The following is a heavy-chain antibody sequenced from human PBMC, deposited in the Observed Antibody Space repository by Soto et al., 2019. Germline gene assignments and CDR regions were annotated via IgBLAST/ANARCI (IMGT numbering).Heavy chain of an antibody. V-gene: IGHV1-2*02. Sequence: ASVKVSCKASGYSFTGHYMHWVRQAPGQGLEWMGWIDPKSGGTNYAQKFQGRVTLTTDTSTSTAYMELRSLRSDDTAIYYCARDPHEFWTSYWFDPWGQGTPVTVSS. CDR2: IDPKSGGT. J-gene: IGHJ5*02. CDR1: GYSFTGHY. D-gene: IGHD3-3*01. CDR3: ARDPHEFWTSYWFDP.